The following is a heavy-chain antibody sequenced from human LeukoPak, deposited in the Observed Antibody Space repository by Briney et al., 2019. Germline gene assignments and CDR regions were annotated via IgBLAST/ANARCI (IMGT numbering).Heavy chain of an antibody. CDR1: GGSISSYY. CDR2: IYYSGST. D-gene: IGHD6-19*01. J-gene: IGHJ4*02. V-gene: IGHV4-59*01. CDR3: AREGQWLPGFDY. Sequence: SETLSPTCTVSGGSISSYYWSWIRQPPGKGLEWIGYIYYSGSTNYNPSLKSRVTISVDTSKNRFSLKLSSVTAADTAVYYCAREGQWLPGFDYWGQGTLVTVSS.